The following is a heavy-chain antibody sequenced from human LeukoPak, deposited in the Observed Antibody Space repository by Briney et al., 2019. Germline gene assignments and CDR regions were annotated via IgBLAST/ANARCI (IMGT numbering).Heavy chain of an antibody. CDR3: ARVPYSSRPIVFYYYYYYMDV. J-gene: IGHJ6*03. CDR1: GYTFTAYY. Sequence: GASVKVSCKASGYTFTAYYVHWLRQAPGQGLEWMGWISAYNGNTNYAQKLQGRVTMTTDTSTSTAYMELRSLRSDDTAVYYCARVPYSSRPIVFYYYYYYMDVWGKGTTVTVSS. CDR2: ISAYNGNT. D-gene: IGHD6-13*01. V-gene: IGHV1-18*04.